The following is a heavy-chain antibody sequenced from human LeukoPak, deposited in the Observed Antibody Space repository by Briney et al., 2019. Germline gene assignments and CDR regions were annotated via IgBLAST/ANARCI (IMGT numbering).Heavy chain of an antibody. J-gene: IGHJ4*02. D-gene: IGHD6-13*01. V-gene: IGHV3-23*01. Sequence: GGSLRLSCAASGFTFSTYAMTWVRQAPGKGLEWVSTITNTGSNTYYADSVKGRFTISRDNSKNTLYLQINSLRVGDTAIYYCANAPMEDSWYIHFDFWGQGTLVTVSS. CDR3: ANAPMEDSWYIHFDF. CDR2: ITNTGSNT. CDR1: GFTFSTYA.